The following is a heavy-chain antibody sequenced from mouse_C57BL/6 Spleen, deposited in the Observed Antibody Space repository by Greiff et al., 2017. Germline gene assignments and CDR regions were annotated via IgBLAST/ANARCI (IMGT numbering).Heavy chain of an antibody. J-gene: IGHJ3*01. CDR3: ARPRITTVVAPFAY. Sequence: QVQLQQPGAELVMPGASVKLSCKASGYTFTSYWMHWVKQRPGQGLEWIGEIDPSDSYTNYNQKFKGKSTLTVDKSSSTAYMQLNSLTSVDSAVYYCARPRITTVVAPFAYWGQGTLVTVSA. V-gene: IGHV1-69*01. D-gene: IGHD1-1*01. CDR2: IDPSDSYT. CDR1: GYTFTSYW.